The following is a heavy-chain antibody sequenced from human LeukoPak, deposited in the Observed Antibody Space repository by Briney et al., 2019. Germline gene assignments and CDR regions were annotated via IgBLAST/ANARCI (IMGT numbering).Heavy chain of an antibody. V-gene: IGHV3-74*01. Sequence: SGGSLRLSCAASGFTFSSYWMHWVRQAPGKGLVWVSRINSDGSSTSYADSVKGRFTISRDNAKNSLYLQMNSLRGEDTAVYYCAREASGYSYGLDAFDIWGQGTTVTVSS. D-gene: IGHD5-18*01. CDR3: AREASGYSYGLDAFDI. J-gene: IGHJ3*02. CDR1: GFTFSSYW. CDR2: INSDGSST.